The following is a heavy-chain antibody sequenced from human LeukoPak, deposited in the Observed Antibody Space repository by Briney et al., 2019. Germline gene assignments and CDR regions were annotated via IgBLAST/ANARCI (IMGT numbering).Heavy chain of an antibody. J-gene: IGHJ4*02. D-gene: IGHD5-24*01. CDR1: GFTFSSYA. Sequence: GGSLRLSCAASGFTFSSYAMNWVRQAPGKGLEWVSAISVSTAGTPYADSVKGRFTISRDNSKNTLYLQMNSLRAEDTAVYYCAKGRWLQNYFDYWGQGTLVTVSS. V-gene: IGHV3-23*01. CDR2: ISVSTAGT. CDR3: AKGRWLQNYFDY.